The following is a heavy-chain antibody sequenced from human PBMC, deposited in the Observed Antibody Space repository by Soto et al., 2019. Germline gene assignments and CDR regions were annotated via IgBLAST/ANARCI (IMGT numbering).Heavy chain of an antibody. CDR3: ARGTTWPLWFDP. J-gene: IGHJ5*02. Sequence: QVQLQESGPGLVKPSETLSLTCSVSGGSISTSDYYWGWIRQPPGKGLEWIGSIYYSGSTYYNPSLKSRVTLSDDTSRTQFSLKLSSVAATDTAVYCSARGTTWPLWFDPWGQGPLVTVSS. V-gene: IGHV4-39*01. CDR2: IYYSGST. CDR1: GGSISTSDYY.